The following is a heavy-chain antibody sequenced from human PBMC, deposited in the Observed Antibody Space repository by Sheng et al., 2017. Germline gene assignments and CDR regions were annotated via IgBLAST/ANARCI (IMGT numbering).Heavy chain of an antibody. J-gene: IGHJ6*02. CDR1: GFTVSSNY. CDR2: IYSGGST. V-gene: IGHV3-53*01. D-gene: IGHD6-13*01. Sequence: EVQLVESGGGLIQPGGSLRLSCAASGFTVSSNYMSWVRQAPGKGLEWVSVIYSGGSTYYADSVKGRFTISRDNSKNTLYLQMNSLRAEDTAVYYCARESWSRAGGSGMDVWGQGTTVT. CDR3: ARESWSRAGGSGMDV.